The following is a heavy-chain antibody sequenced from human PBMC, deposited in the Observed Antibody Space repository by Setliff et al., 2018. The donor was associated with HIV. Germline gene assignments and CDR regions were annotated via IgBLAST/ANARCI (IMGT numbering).Heavy chain of an antibody. CDR1: GYSISSGYY. CDR2: IYHSGST. CDR3: ARYGMATIQSYLDY. V-gene: IGHV4-38-2*01. Sequence: PSETLSLTCAVSGYSISSGYYWGWIRQPPGKGLEWIGSIYHSGSTYYNPSLKSRVTISVDTSKNQFSLKLSSVTAADTAVYYCARYGMATIQSYLDYWGQGTLVTVSS. J-gene: IGHJ4*02. D-gene: IGHD5-12*01.